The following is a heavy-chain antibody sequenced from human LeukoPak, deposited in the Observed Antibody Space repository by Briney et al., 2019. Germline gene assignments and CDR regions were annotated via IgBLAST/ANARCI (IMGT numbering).Heavy chain of an antibody. CDR2: INHSGST. Sequence: SETLSLTCAVYGGSFSGYYWSWIRQPPGQGLEWIGEINHSGSTNYNPSLKSRVTISVDTSKNQFSLKLSSVTAADTAVYYCARAAAGDLYYFDYWGQGTLVTVSS. V-gene: IGHV4-34*01. CDR3: ARAAAGDLYYFDY. CDR1: GGSFSGYY. J-gene: IGHJ4*02. D-gene: IGHD6-13*01.